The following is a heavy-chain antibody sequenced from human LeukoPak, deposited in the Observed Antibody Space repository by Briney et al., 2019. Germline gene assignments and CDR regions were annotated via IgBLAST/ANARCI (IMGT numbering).Heavy chain of an antibody. J-gene: IGHJ3*02. CDR1: GFTFSDYY. V-gene: IGHV3-11*01. CDR2: ISGSGTTI. Sequence: PGGSLRLSCAASGFTFSDYYMSWIRQAPGKGLEWVSYISGSGTTIYYADSVKGRFTISRDNAKNSLYLQMNSLRVEDTAVYYCATRSHASDIWGQGTMVTVSS. CDR3: ATRSHASDI.